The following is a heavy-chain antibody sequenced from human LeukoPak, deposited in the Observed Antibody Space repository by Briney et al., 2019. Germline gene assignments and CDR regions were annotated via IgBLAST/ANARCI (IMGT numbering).Heavy chain of an antibody. CDR3: ARERGWYATDAFDI. CDR2: IIPNFGTA. CDR1: GGAFSSYA. D-gene: IGHD6-19*01. Sequence: ASVKVSCKASGGAFSSYAISWVRQAPGQGLEWMGGIIPNFGTANYAQKFQGRVTITADESTSTAYMELSSLRSEDTAVYYCARERGWYATDAFDIWGQGTMVTVSS. V-gene: IGHV1-69*13. J-gene: IGHJ3*02.